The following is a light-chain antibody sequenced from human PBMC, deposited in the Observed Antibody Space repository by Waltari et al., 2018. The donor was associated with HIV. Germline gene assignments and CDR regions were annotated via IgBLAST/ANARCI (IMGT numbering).Light chain of an antibody. CDR2: SNN. V-gene: IGLV1-44*01. J-gene: IGLJ1*01. Sequence: QSVLTQPPSASGTPGQRVTISSSGSSPNIGSNTVNWYQQLPGTAPKLLIYSNNQRPSGVPDRFSGSKSGTSASLAISGLQSEDEADYYCAAWDDSLNGPNYVFGTGTKVTVL. CDR1: SPNIGSNT. CDR3: AAWDDSLNGPNYV.